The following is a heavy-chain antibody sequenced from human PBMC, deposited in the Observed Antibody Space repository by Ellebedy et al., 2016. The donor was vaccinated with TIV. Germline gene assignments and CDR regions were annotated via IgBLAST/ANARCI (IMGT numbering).Heavy chain of an antibody. CDR3: ATEAGASRLVGGAFDM. Sequence: PGGSLRLSCTASGFTFSSSAMHWVRQAPGKGLEWVAVISYDGNVKYYADSVKGRFTISRDNSKDTLYLQMNSLRVEDTAVYYCATEAGASRLVGGAFDMWGQGTMVTL. J-gene: IGHJ3*02. CDR1: GFTFSSSA. V-gene: IGHV3-30*04. D-gene: IGHD6-25*01. CDR2: ISYDGNVK.